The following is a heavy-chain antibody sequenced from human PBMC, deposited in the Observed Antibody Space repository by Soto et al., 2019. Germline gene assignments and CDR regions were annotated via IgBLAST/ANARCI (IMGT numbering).Heavy chain of an antibody. CDR2: IYYSGST. CDR1: GGSISIYY. V-gene: IGHV4-59*08. CDR3: ARRWGTTFDY. J-gene: IGHJ4*02. Sequence: ETLSLTFTVSGGSISIYYWSWIRQPPGEGLEWIGYIYYSGSTNYNPSLKSRVTISVDTSKNQFSLKLSSVTAADTAVYYCARRWGTTFDYWGQGTLVAVS. D-gene: IGHD3-16*01.